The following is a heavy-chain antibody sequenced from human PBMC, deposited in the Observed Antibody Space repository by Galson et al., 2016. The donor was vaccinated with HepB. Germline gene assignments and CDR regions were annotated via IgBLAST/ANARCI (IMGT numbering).Heavy chain of an antibody. CDR2: ISGSGGST. CDR1: GFIFSSYA. CDR3: AKGSWDSSSGWVYDY. Sequence: SLRLSCAASGFIFSSYAMNWVRQAPGKGLEWVSGISGSGGSTNYADSVKGRLTISRDNSKNTLYLQMNSLRAEDTAVYYCAKGSWDSSSGWVYDYWGQGTLVTVSS. D-gene: IGHD6-6*01. V-gene: IGHV3-23*01. J-gene: IGHJ4*02.